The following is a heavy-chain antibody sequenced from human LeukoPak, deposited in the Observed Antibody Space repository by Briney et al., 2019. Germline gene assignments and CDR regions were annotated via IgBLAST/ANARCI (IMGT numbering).Heavy chain of an antibody. Sequence: ASVKVSCKASGYTFTGYYMHWVRQAPGQGLEWMGRINPNSGGTNYAQKFQGRVTMTRDTSISTAYMELSRLRSDDTAVYYCARTYCSGGSCYSRFDPWGQGTLVTVSS. CDR1: GYTFTGYY. V-gene: IGHV1-2*06. D-gene: IGHD2-15*01. CDR2: INPNSGGT. J-gene: IGHJ5*02. CDR3: ARTYCSGGSCYSRFDP.